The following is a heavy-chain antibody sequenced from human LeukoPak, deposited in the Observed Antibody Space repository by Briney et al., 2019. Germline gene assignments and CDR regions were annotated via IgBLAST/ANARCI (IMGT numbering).Heavy chain of an antibody. CDR2: IYPGDSDT. V-gene: IGHV5-51*01. CDR3: ARGFGVVIDNFDY. Sequence: HGESLKISCKGSGYSFTSYWIGWVRQMPGKGLEWMGIIYPGDSDTRYSPSFQGQVTISADKSISTAYLQWSSPKASDTAMYYCARGFGVVIDNFDYWGQGTLVTVSS. CDR1: GYSFTSYW. D-gene: IGHD3-3*01. J-gene: IGHJ4*02.